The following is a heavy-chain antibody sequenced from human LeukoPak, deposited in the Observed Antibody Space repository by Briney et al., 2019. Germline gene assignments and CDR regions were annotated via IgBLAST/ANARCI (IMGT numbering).Heavy chain of an antibody. CDR1: GYNFANSW. CDR3: ARQPSTSATWSDF. J-gene: IGHJ4*02. CDR2: VYPADSDT. D-gene: IGHD2-2*01. Sequence: GESLKISCKGSGYNFANSWIAWVRQMPGEGLEWMGIVYPADSDTRYSPSFQGQVTMSVDNSIRTAYLQWSSLKASDTAIYYCARQPSTSATWSDFWGQGTLVTVSS. V-gene: IGHV5-51*01.